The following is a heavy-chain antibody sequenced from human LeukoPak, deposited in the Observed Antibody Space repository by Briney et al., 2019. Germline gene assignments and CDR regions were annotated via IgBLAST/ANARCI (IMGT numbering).Heavy chain of an antibody. CDR3: ARFVIATQNYFDP. J-gene: IGHJ5*02. Sequence: PGGSLRLSCAASGFTFSSYWMHWVRQAPGKGLVWVSRINSDGSSTSYADSVKGRFTISRDNAKNTVYLQMNSLRAEDTAVYYCARFVIATQNYFDPWGQGNLVTVSS. CDR2: INSDGSST. V-gene: IGHV3-74*01. D-gene: IGHD6-6*01. CDR1: GFTFSSYW.